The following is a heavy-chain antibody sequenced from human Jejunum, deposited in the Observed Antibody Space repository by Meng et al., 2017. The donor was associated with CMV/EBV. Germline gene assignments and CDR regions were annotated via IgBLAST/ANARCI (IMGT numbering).Heavy chain of an antibody. Sequence: QINLQESGPTLVKPTQTPTPTCTFAGFSLSTSEVGVGWIRQPPGKALEWLAVIYWDDDKRYSPSLKSRLTITKDTSKNQVVLTLTNMDPVDTATYYCALFTRSWFDPWGQGTLVTVSS. J-gene: IGHJ5*02. CDR2: IYWDDDK. CDR1: GFSLSTSEVG. D-gene: IGHD2-2*01. CDR3: ALFTRSWFDP. V-gene: IGHV2-5*02.